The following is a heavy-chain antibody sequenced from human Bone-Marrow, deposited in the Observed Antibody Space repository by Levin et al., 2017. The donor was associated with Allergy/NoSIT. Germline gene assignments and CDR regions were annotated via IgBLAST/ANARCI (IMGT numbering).Heavy chain of an antibody. CDR3: SRKTDSNPPGAY. D-gene: IGHD6-13*01. V-gene: IGHV3-53*01. CDR2: IYSSGVT. CDR1: EFTVFNNY. J-gene: IGHJ4*02. Sequence: GESLKISCAASEFTVFNNYMSWVRQAPGKGLEWVSTIYSSGVTNYADSVKGRFIISRDRSKNTLYLQMNRLRDEDTAVYYCSRKTDSNPPGAYWGQGTLVTVSS.